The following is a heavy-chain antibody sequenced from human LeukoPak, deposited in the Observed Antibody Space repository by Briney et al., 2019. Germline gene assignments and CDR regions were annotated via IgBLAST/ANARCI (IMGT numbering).Heavy chain of an antibody. CDR3: ARPARPSANSRDWFGP. V-gene: IGHV3-7*03. J-gene: IGHJ5*02. CDR1: GFSFSDYW. Sequence: PGGSLRLSCAASGFSFSDYWMSWVRQAPGKGLEWVSNIKQDGRDKYYAGSVKGRFTISRDNAKNSLYLQMNSLRPEDTAVYYCARPARPSANSRDWFGPWGQGTLVTVSS. D-gene: IGHD4/OR15-4a*01. CDR2: IKQDGRDK.